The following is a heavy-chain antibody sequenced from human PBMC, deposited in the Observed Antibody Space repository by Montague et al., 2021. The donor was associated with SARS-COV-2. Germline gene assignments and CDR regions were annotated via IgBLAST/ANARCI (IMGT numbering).Heavy chain of an antibody. CDR1: GGSISSNY. Sequence: SETLSLTCTVSGGSISSNYWNWIRQPPGRGLEWIGYIYYSGSTNYNPSLESRVTISADTSKNHFSPKLRSVTAADTAVYYCAREISGPDYFDYWGQGTLVTVSS. D-gene: IGHD3-10*01. CDR3: AREISGPDYFDY. CDR2: IYYSGST. V-gene: IGHV4-59*01. J-gene: IGHJ4*02.